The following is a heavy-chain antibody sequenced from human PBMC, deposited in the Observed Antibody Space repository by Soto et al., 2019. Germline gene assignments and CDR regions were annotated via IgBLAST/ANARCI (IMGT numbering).Heavy chain of an antibody. CDR2: ISDDGSRT. CDR1: GFSFSTFE. CDR3: VKGGWLVF. D-gene: IGHD2-15*01. V-gene: IGHV3-23*01. J-gene: IGHJ4*02. Sequence: EVQLLESGGGLVQPGGSLRLSCAASGFSFSTFEMSWVRQAPGRGLEWVSFISDDGSRTYYADAVKGRFTISRDNSKHTLYLQMNSLTAEDTAVYACVKGGWLVFWGQGTLVTVSS.